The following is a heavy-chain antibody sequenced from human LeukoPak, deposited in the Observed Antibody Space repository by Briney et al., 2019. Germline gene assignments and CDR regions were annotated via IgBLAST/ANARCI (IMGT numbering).Heavy chain of an antibody. Sequence: GGSLRLSCAASGFIFGSYAMSWVRQAPGKGPEWVSAISGSAGSTYDADSVRGRFTISRDNSKNTLYLQMDSLKAEDSAVYYCARGRLSAYTFDYWGQGTLVTVSS. CDR3: ARGRLSAYTFDY. D-gene: IGHD3-16*01. V-gene: IGHV3-23*01. CDR1: GFIFGSYA. CDR2: ISGSAGST. J-gene: IGHJ4*02.